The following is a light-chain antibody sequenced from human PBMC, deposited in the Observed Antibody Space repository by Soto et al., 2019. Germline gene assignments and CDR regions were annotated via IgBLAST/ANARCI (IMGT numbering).Light chain of an antibody. J-gene: IGLJ2*01. CDR2: EVT. CDR3: SSYTISSRLI. V-gene: IGLV2-14*01. CDR1: SSDVGGYNY. Sequence: QSALTQPASMSGSPGQSITISCTGTSSDVGGYNYVSWYQQHPGKAPKLMIYEVTNRPSGVSNRFSGSKSGNTASLTISGLQAEDEADYYCSSYTISSRLIFGGGTKLTVL.